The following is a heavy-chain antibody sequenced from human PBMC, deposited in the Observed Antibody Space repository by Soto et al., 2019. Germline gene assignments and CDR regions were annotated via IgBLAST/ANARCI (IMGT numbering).Heavy chain of an antibody. Sequence: GGSLRLSCAASGFTFSDYYMSWIRQAPGKGLEWVSYISSSSSYTNYADSVKSRFTISRDNAKNSLYLQMNSLRAEDTAVYYCARARQKVDTAMVTGGGYSDYWGQGTLVTVSS. CDR3: ARARQKVDTAMVTGGGYSDY. CDR1: GFTFSDYY. CDR2: ISSSSSYT. J-gene: IGHJ4*02. V-gene: IGHV3-11*06. D-gene: IGHD5-18*01.